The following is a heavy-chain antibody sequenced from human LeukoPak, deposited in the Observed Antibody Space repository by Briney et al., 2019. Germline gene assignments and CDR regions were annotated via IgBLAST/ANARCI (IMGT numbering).Heavy chain of an antibody. Sequence: SVKVSCKASGGTFSSYAISWVRRAPGQGLEWMGGIIPIFGTANYAQKSQGRVTITADESTSTAYMELNSLRSEDTAVYYCARAHPRYDSSGYLDYWGQGTLVTVSS. V-gene: IGHV1-69*01. CDR2: IIPIFGTA. J-gene: IGHJ4*02. D-gene: IGHD3-22*01. CDR3: ARAHPRYDSSGYLDY. CDR1: GGTFSSYA.